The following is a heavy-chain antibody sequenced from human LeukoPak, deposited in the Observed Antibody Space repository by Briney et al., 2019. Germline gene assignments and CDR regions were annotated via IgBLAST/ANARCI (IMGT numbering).Heavy chain of an antibody. Sequence: PGRSLRLSCAASGFTFDDYAIHWVRQAPGKGLEWVSGISWNSNRKVYADSVKGRFTISRDNAKNSLYLQMNSLTAEDTALYYCAKGLTDSLYYYGMDVWGQGTTVTVSS. V-gene: IGHV3-9*01. CDR1: GFTFDDYA. J-gene: IGHJ6*02. CDR3: AKGLTDSLYYYGMDV. D-gene: IGHD2-15*01. CDR2: ISWNSNRK.